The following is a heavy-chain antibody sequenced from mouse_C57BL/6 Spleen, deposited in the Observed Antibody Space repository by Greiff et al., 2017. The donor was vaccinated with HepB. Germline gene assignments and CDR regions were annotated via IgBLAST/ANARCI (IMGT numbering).Heavy chain of an antibody. Sequence: EVQRVESGTVLARPGASVKMSCKTSGYTFTSYWMHWVKQRPGQGLEWIGAIYPGNSDTSYNQKFKGKAKLTAVTSASTAYMELSSLTNEDSAVYYCTFYYYGSSPWFAYWGQGTLVTVSA. D-gene: IGHD1-1*01. CDR2: IYPGNSDT. CDR3: TFYYYGSSPWFAY. V-gene: IGHV1-5*01. CDR1: GYTFTSYW. J-gene: IGHJ3*01.